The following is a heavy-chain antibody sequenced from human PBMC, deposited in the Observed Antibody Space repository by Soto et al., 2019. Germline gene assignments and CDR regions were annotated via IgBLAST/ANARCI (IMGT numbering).Heavy chain of an antibody. J-gene: IGHJ4*02. Sequence: GGSLRLSCAASGFTFSSYWMSWVRQAPGKGLEWVANIKQDGSEKYYVDSVEGRFTISRDNAKNSLYLQMNSLRAEDTAVYYCARMGIAAAGTPLDYWGQGTLVTVSS. CDR1: GFTFSSYW. V-gene: IGHV3-7*01. D-gene: IGHD6-13*01. CDR3: ARMGIAAAGTPLDY. CDR2: IKQDGSEK.